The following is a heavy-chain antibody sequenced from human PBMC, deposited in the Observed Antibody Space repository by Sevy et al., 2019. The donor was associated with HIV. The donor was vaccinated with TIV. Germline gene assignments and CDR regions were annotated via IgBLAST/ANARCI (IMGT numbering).Heavy chain of an antibody. CDR3: AKEDSYCSSTSCYCYYYYYGMDV. J-gene: IGHJ6*02. V-gene: IGHV3-30*02. Sequence: GGSLRLSCAASGFTFSSYGMHWVRQAPGKGLEWVAFIRYDGSNKYYADSVKGRFTISRDNSKNTLYLQMNSLRAEDTAVYYCAKEDSYCSSTSCYCYYYYYGMDVWGQGTTVTVSS. CDR1: GFTFSSYG. D-gene: IGHD2-2*01. CDR2: IRYDGSNK.